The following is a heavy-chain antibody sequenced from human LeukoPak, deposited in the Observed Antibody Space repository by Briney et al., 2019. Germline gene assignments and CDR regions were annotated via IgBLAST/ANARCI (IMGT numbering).Heavy chain of an antibody. Sequence: GGSLRLSCAASGFTFSNYDMHWVRQAPGKGLEYVSAISSNGGSTYYANSVKGRFTISRDNSKNTLYLQMGSLRAEDMAVYYCARDGWVLWGQGTLVTVSS. D-gene: IGHD1-26*01. CDR1: GFTFSNYD. CDR3: ARDGWVL. CDR2: ISSNGGST. J-gene: IGHJ4*02. V-gene: IGHV3-64*01.